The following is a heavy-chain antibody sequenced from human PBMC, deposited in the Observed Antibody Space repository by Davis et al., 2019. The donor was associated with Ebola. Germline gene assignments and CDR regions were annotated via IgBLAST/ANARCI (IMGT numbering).Heavy chain of an antibody. CDR1: GGSISSSNW. J-gene: IGHJ3*02. D-gene: IGHD3-16*01. V-gene: IGHV4-4*02. CDR2: IYHSGST. Sequence: SETLSLTCAVSGGSISSSNWWSWVRQPPGKGLEWIGEIYHSGSTNYNPSLKSRVTISVDKSKNQFSLKLSSVTAADTAVYYCARDSARRLGEHNIEAGDAFDIWGQGTMVTVSS. CDR3: ARDSARRLGEHNIEAGDAFDI.